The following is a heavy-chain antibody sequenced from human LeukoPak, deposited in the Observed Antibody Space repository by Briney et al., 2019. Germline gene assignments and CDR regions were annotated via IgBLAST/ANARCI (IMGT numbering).Heavy chain of an antibody. J-gene: IGHJ4*02. CDR2: ISYDGSNK. CDR3: AKNFDSSGYYGDY. Sequence: QSGGSLRLSCAASGFTFSSYGMPWVRQAPGKGLEWVAVISYDGSNKYYADSVKGRFTISRDNSKNTLYLQMNSLRAEDTAVYYCAKNFDSSGYYGDYWGQGTLVTVSS. V-gene: IGHV3-30*18. D-gene: IGHD3-22*01. CDR1: GFTFSSYG.